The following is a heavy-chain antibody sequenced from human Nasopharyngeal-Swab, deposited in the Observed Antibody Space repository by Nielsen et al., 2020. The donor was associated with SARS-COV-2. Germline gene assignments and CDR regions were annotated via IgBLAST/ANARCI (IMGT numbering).Heavy chain of an antibody. CDR3: ARDLDYYDSSGYDY. D-gene: IGHD3-22*01. Sequence: GESLKISCAASGFTFSNAWMSWVRQAPGKGLEWVANIKQDGSEKYYVDSVKGRFTISRDNAKNSLYLQMNSLRAEDTAVYYCARDLDYYDSSGYDYWGQGTLVTVSS. CDR1: GFTFSNAW. J-gene: IGHJ4*02. V-gene: IGHV3-7*01. CDR2: IKQDGSEK.